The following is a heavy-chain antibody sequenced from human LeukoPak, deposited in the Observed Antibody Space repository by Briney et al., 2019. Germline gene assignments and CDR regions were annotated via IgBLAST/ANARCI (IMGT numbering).Heavy chain of an antibody. CDR2: ISGSGGST. J-gene: IGHJ5*02. Sequence: GGSLRLSCAASGFTFISYAMSWVRQAPGKWLGLVSAISGSGGSTYYADSVKGRFTISRDNSKNTLYLQMTSLRAEDTAVYYCAKKDSRSWYTWFDPWGQGTLVTVSS. CDR1: GFTFISYA. CDR3: AKKDSRSWYTWFDP. D-gene: IGHD6-13*01. V-gene: IGHV3-23*01.